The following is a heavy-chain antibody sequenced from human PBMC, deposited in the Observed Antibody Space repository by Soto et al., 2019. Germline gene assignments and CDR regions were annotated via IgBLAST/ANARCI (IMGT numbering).Heavy chain of an antibody. CDR1: GGSISSSSYY. CDR2: IYYSGST. J-gene: IGHJ3*02. D-gene: IGHD6-19*01. Sequence: QLQLQESGPGLVKPSETLSLTCTVSGGSISSSSYYWGWIRQPPGKGLEWMGSIYYSGSTYYNPSLKSRVTISVDTSKNQFSLKLSSVTAADTAVYYCARRGRIAVAGANAFDIWGQGTMVTVSS. CDR3: ARRGRIAVAGANAFDI. V-gene: IGHV4-39*01.